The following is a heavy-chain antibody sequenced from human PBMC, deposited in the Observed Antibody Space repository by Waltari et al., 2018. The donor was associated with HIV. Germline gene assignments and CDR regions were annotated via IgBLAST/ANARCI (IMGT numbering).Heavy chain of an antibody. CDR1: GFTLSSHG. D-gene: IGHD4-4*01. V-gene: IGHV3-33*01. CDR2: IWYDGSNR. CDR3: ARDQGYSNYVGYYYYGMDV. J-gene: IGHJ6*02. Sequence: QVQLVESGGGVAQPGRSLRPSCAESGFTLSSHGSHGVTLAPIKGAVWVAVIWYDGSNRCYADSVRGRFTISRDISKNTLYRQMNSLRAEDTAVYYCARDQGYSNYVGYYYYGMDVWGQGTTVTVSS.